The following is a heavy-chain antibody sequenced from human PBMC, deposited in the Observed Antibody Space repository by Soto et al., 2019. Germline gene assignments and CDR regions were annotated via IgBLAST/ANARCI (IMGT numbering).Heavy chain of an antibody. CDR2: INPSGGST. J-gene: IGHJ4*02. CDR3: ARSPDGSGWSHFDS. CDR1: GYTFTSYY. Sequence: ASVKVSCKASGYTFTSYYMHWVRQAPGQGLEWIGIINPSGGSTSYAQNFQGRFTISRDNAKNSLYLQMNSLGAEDAALYYCARSPDGSGWSHFDSWGQGTLVTVSS. D-gene: IGHD6-19*01. V-gene: IGHV1-46*01.